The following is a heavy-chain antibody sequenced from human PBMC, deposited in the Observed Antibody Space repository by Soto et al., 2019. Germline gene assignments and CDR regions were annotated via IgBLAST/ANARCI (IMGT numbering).Heavy chain of an antibody. CDR2: IIPIFGTA. V-gene: IGHV1-69*13. CDR1: GGTFSSYA. J-gene: IGHJ6*02. Sequence: GASVKVSCKASGGTFSSYAISWVRQAPGQGLEWMGGIIPIFGTANYAQKFQGRVTITADESTSTAYMELSSLRSEDTAVYYCARDLPPPSPDFWSGSYGMDVWGQGTTVTVSS. CDR3: ARDLPPPSPDFWSGSYGMDV. D-gene: IGHD3-3*01.